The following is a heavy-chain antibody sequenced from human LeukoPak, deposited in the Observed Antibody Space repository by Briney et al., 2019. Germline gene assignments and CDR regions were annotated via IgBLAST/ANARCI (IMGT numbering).Heavy chain of an antibody. CDR1: GGTFSSYA. CDR3: ARDVVVVPAAIRDLYGMDV. CDR2: IIPIFGTA. V-gene: IGHV1-69*13. Sequence: GASVKVSCKASGGTFSSYAISWVRQAPGQGLEWMGGIIPIFGTANYAQKLQGRVTITADESTSTAYMELSSLRSEDTAVYYCARDVVVVPAAIRDLYGMDVWGQGTTVTVSS. J-gene: IGHJ6*02. D-gene: IGHD2-2*01.